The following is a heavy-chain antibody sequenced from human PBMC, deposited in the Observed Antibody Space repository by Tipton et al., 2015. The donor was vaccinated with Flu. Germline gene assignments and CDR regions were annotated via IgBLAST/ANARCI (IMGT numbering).Heavy chain of an antibody. J-gene: IGHJ4*02. CDR2: IYYSGST. CDR1: GGSISSYY. CDR3: ARAPLYYYDSSGVFYFDY. D-gene: IGHD3-22*01. Sequence: TLSLTCTVSGGSISSYYWSWIRQPPGKGLEWIGYIYYSGSTNYNPSLKSRVTISVDTSKNQFSLKLSSVTAADTVVYYCARAPLYYYDSSGVFYFDYWGQGTLVTVSS. V-gene: IGHV4-59*01.